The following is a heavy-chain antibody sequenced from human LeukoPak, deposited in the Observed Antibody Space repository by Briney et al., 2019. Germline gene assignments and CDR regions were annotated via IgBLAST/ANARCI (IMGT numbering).Heavy chain of an antibody. D-gene: IGHD2-21*01. CDR2: ISDST. J-gene: IGHJ4*02. CDR1: GFTFSTYA. V-gene: IGHV3-23*01. CDR3: AKRLAYYFDY. Sequence: GGSLRLSCAASGFTFSTYAMGWVRQAPGKGLEWVSGISDSTYYADSVKGRLTISRDNSKNTLYLQMNSLRAEDTAIYYCAKRLAYYFDYWGQGTLVTVSS.